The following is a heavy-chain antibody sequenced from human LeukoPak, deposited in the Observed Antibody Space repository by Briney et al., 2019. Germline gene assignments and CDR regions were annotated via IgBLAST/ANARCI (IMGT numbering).Heavy chain of an antibody. J-gene: IGHJ4*02. CDR3: AKGKPDYYDSSENPGTPYDSQDYFDY. CDR2: INWNGGSR. Sequence: PRGSLRLSCAPSRFTLDDYGMSWVRQSAGPRLEWFSGINWNGGSRGYAASVTGRFNISRDKAKKSLYLQMNSLRADDTALYYCAKGKPDYYDSSENPGTPYDSQDYFDYWGQGTLVTVSS. V-gene: IGHV3-20*04. D-gene: IGHD3-22*01. CDR1: RFTLDDYG.